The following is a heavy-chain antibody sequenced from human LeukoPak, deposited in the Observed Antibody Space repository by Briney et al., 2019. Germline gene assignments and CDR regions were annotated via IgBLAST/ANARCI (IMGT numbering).Heavy chain of an antibody. J-gene: IGHJ4*02. CDR2: IRNKAGSYTT. V-gene: IGHV3-72*01. CDR3: ADIGSFDY. CDR1: GFTFSDHY. Sequence: GGSLRLSCAASGFTFSDHYMEWVRQAPGKGLEWVGRIRNKAGSYTTDYAASVKGRFTISRDDSRNSLYLQMNSLTTEDTAVYYCADIGSFDYWGQGTLVTVSS.